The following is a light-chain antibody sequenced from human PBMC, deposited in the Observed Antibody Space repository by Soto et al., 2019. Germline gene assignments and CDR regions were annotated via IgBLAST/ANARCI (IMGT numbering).Light chain of an antibody. Sequence: QSVLTQSSSASASLGSSVSLTCTLSSGHSSYIIAWHQQQPGKAPRYLMKLEGSGSYNKGSGVPDRFSGSSSGADRYLTISNLQFEDEADYYCETWDSNTYVFGTGTNVTVL. V-gene: IGLV4-60*02. CDR1: SGHSSYI. J-gene: IGLJ1*01. CDR3: ETWDSNTYV. CDR2: LEGSGSY.